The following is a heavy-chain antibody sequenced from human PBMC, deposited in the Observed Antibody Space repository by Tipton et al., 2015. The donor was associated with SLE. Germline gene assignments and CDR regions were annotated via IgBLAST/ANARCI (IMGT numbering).Heavy chain of an antibody. D-gene: IGHD6-6*01. V-gene: IGHV3-23*01. J-gene: IGHJ4*02. Sequence: GSLRLSCAASGFTFSSYAMSWVRQAPGKGLEWVSAISGSGGSTYYADSVKGRFTISRDNSKNTLYLQMNSLRAEDTAVYYCAKDGQLAGGGYYFDYWGQGTLVTVSS. CDR2: ISGSGGST. CDR1: GFTFSSYA. CDR3: AKDGQLAGGGYYFDY.